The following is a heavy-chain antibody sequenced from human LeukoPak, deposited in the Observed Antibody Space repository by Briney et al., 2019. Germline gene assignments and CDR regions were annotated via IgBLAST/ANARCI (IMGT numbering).Heavy chain of an antibody. CDR2: ISGTGSYI. J-gene: IGHJ4*02. D-gene: IGHD2-2*01. V-gene: IGHV3-23*01. Sequence: GGSLRLSCVASGFTFSSYAMSWVRQAPGKGLEWVSAISGTGSYIYYADSVKGRFTISRDNSKNTLYLQMNSLRAEDTAVYYCAKYGSIRVVPAASIYPKGGYWGQGTLVTVSS. CDR3: AKYGSIRVVPAASIYPKGGY. CDR1: GFTFSSYA.